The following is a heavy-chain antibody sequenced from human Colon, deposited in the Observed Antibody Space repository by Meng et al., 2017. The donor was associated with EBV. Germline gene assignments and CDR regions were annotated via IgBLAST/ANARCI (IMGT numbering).Heavy chain of an antibody. V-gene: IGHV4-59*11. J-gene: IGHJ4*02. D-gene: IGHD2-15*01. CDR2: IYYSGST. CDR1: CGSIVGHY. Sequence: QVQPQESGPGLVRPSETLSRTCTVACGSIVGHYWSWIRQPPGKRLEWIGYIYYSGSTNYNPSLKSRVTMSVDTSKNQFSLTLTSVTTADTADYYCARDDCSGGSCYADWGQGTLVTVSS. CDR3: ARDDCSGGSCYAD.